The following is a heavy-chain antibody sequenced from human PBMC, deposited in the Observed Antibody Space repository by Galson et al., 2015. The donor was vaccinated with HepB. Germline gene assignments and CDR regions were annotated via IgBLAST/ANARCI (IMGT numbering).Heavy chain of an antibody. J-gene: IGHJ6*02. CDR1: GFIFSNAW. CDR2: FKSKADGGTT. V-gene: IGHV3-15*01. D-gene: IGHD3-22*01. CDR3: TTHFYDSSGESYFYGMDV. Sequence: SLRLSCAASGFIFSNAWMSWVRQAPGRGLEWVGRFKSKADGGTTDYAPPVKGRFTISRDDSKNTLSLHMKSLKIEDTAVYYCTTHFYDSSGESYFYGMDVWGQGTTVTVSS.